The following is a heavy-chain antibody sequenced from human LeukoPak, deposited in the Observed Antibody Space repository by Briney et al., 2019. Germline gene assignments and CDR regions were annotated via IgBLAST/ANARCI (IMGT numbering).Heavy chain of an antibody. D-gene: IGHD3-10*01. CDR1: GFTLSSYA. V-gene: IGHV3-23*01. Sequence: PGGSLRLSCAASGFTLSSYAMSWVRQAPGKGLEWVSSISASGGSTNYADSVKGRFTISRDNSKNTVYLQMTSLRAEDTAVYYCAKVIKGSERLTMVRGVIIKTAGLYYMDVWGKGTTVTVSS. CDR3: AKVIKGSERLTMVRGVIIKTAGLYYMDV. CDR2: ISASGGST. J-gene: IGHJ6*03.